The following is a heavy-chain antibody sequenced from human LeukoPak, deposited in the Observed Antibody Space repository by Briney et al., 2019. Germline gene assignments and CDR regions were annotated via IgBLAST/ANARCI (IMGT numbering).Heavy chain of an antibody. CDR2: INHSGST. V-gene: IGHV4-34*01. CDR3: ARDRGGYTYSHDY. Sequence: SETLSLTCAVYGGSFSGYYWSWIRQPPGKGLEWIGEINHSGSTNYNPSLKSRVTISMDKSKNQLSLKLNFVTAADTAVYYCARDRGGYTYSHDYWGQGTLVTVSS. CDR1: GGSFSGYY. J-gene: IGHJ4*02. D-gene: IGHD5-18*01.